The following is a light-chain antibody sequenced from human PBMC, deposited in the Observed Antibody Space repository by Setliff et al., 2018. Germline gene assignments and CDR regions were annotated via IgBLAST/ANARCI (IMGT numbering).Light chain of an antibody. V-gene: IGLV2-23*02. J-gene: IGLJ2*01. CDR2: EVT. Sequence: QSALTQPASVSGSPGQSITISCTGATSDLGSYNLVSWYQQHPGKAPKLILYEVTQRPSGVSVRFSGSKSGSTASLTISGLQAEDEADYYCCSYAGRSTFRVIFGGGTKGTVL. CDR1: TSDLGSYNL. CDR3: CSYAGRSTFRVI.